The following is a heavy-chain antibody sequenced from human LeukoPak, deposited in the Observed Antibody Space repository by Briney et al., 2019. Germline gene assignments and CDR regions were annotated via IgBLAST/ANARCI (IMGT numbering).Heavy chain of an antibody. CDR3: ARSPTVTLFDY. CDR1: GFTFSSYA. V-gene: IGHV3-23*01. CDR2: ISGSGGST. Sequence: GGSLRLSCAASGFTFSSYAMSWVRQAPGKGLEWVSAISGSGGSTYYADSVKGRSTISRDNSKNTLYLQMNSLRAEDTAVYYCARSPTVTLFDYWGQGTLVTVSS. J-gene: IGHJ4*02. D-gene: IGHD4-17*01.